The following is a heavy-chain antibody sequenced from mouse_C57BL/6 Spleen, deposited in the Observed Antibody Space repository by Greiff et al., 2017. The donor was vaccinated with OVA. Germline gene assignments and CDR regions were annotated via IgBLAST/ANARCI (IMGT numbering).Heavy chain of an antibody. D-gene: IGHD4-1*01. J-gene: IGHJ2*01. Sequence: EVKVVESGGGLVKPGGSLKLSCAASGFTFSSYAMSWVRQTPDKRLEWVATISDGGSYTYYPDNVKGRFTISRDNAKNNLYLQMSHLTSEDTAMYYCARGANWEEGFDYWGQGTTLTVSS. CDR3: ARGANWEEGFDY. V-gene: IGHV5-4*03. CDR2: ISDGGSYT. CDR1: GFTFSSYA.